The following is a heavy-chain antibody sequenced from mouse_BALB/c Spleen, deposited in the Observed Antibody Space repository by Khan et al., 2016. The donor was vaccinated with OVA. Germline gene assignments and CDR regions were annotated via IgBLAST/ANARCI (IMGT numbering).Heavy chain of an antibody. V-gene: IGHV1-81*01. CDR3: ARRSDAAWFAY. J-gene: IGHJ3*01. CDR2: IYPGRGST. Sequence: QVQLQQSGPELVKPGASVKMSCKVSGYTFTDYVITWVKQRTGQGLEWIGEIYPGRGSTYYNEKLKGKATLTAEKSSNTVNMKLRSLTSEDSAVYFGARRSDAAWFAYWGLGTLVTVSA. CDR1: GYTFTDYV.